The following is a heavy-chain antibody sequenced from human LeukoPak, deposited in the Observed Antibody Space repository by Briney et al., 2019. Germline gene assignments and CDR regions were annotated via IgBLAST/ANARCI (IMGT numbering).Heavy chain of an antibody. J-gene: IGHJ4*02. D-gene: IGHD1-26*01. CDR1: GYTFTHYY. Sequence: ASLKVSCKASGYTFTHYYMHWVRQAPGHGLEWMGWINPNSGGTNYAQKFQGRVTMTRDTSISTAYMELSRLRSDDTAVYYCAREGPIVGATHLVDYWGQGTLVTVSS. CDR3: AREGPIVGATHLVDY. V-gene: IGHV1-2*02. CDR2: INPNSGGT.